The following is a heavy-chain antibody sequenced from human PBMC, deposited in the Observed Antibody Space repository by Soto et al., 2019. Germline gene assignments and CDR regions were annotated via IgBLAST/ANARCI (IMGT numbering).Heavy chain of an antibody. D-gene: IGHD3-9*01. Sequence: LRLSCAASGFTSSSYAMSCVRQASGNGVQWVSAICGSGGSTYYADSVKGRFTISRDNSKNTLYLQMNSLRAEDTAVYYYAKDLHTYDILTGYYFEAFDYWGQGTLVAASS. V-gene: IGHV3-23*01. CDR3: AKDLHTYDILTGYYFEAFDY. J-gene: IGHJ4*02. CDR2: ICGSGGST. CDR1: GFTSSSYA.